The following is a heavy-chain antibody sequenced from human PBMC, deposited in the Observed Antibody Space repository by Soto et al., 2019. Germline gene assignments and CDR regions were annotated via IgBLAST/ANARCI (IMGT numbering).Heavy chain of an antibody. CDR3: ATRDIVVVPAAITYYYYYMDV. CDR1: GYTLTELS. V-gene: IGHV1-24*01. CDR2: FDPEDGET. Sequence: GASVKVSCKVSGYTLTELSMHWVRQAPGKGLEWMGGFDPEDGETIYAQKFQGRVTMTEDTSTDTAYMELSSLRSEDTAVYYCATRDIVVVPAAITYYYYYMDVWGKGTTVTVSS. D-gene: IGHD2-2*01. J-gene: IGHJ6*03.